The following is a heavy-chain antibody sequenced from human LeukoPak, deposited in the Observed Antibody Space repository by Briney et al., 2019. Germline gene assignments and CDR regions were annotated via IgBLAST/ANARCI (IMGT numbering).Heavy chain of an antibody. CDR3: ARSKLWFGELLYFDY. CDR1: GGSISSGDYY. V-gene: IGHV4-30-4*01. D-gene: IGHD3-10*01. Sequence: SQTLSLTCTVSGGSISSGDYYWSWIRQPPGKGLEWIGYIYYSGSTYYNPSLKSRVAISVDTSKNQFSLKLSSVTAADTAVYYCARSKLWFGELLYFDYWGQGTLVTVSS. J-gene: IGHJ4*02. CDR2: IYYSGST.